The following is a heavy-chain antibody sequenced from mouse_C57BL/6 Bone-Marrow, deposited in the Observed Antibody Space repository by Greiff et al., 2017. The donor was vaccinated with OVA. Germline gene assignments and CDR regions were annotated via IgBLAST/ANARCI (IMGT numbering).Heavy chain of an antibody. Sequence: EVKLQESGGGLVKPGGSLKLSCAASGFTFSSYAMSWVRQTPEKRLEWVATISDGGSYTYYPDNVKGRFTISRDNAKNNLYLQMSHLKSEDTAMYYCARVVYYYGTSDYWGQGTTLTVSS. V-gene: IGHV5-4*03. J-gene: IGHJ2*01. CDR1: GFTFSSYA. CDR3: ARVVYYYGTSDY. D-gene: IGHD1-1*01. CDR2: ISDGGSYT.